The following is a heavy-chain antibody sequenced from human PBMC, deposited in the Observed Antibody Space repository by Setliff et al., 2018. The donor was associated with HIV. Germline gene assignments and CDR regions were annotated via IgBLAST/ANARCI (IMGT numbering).Heavy chain of an antibody. Sequence: SETLSLTCAVYGGSFSGYYWSWIRQPPGKGLEWIGEINHSGSTNYNMSLWSRVTISLDASRNQFSLKLNSVTAADTAVYYCARAGYNSRPYYFDYWVQGTLVTVSS. J-gene: IGHJ4*02. CDR1: GGSFSGYY. V-gene: IGHV4-34*01. CDR3: ARAGYNSRPYYFDY. CDR2: INHSGST. D-gene: IGHD6-13*01.